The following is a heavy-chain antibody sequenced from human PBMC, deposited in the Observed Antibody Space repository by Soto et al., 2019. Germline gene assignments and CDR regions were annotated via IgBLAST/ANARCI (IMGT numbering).Heavy chain of an antibody. CDR1: GFTFSTYW. Sequence: EVQLVESGGDLVQPGGSLRLSCAASGFTFSTYWMSWVRQAPGKGLEWVANIKQDGSETYYVDSVKGRFTISRDNAKNSPYLQMNSLTAEDTAVYYCATDSGTSDYWGQGTLVTVSS. CDR3: ATDSGTSDY. J-gene: IGHJ4*02. CDR2: IKQDGSET. V-gene: IGHV3-7*01. D-gene: IGHD1-1*01.